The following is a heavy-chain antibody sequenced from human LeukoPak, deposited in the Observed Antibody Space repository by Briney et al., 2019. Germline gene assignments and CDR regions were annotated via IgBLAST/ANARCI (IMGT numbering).Heavy chain of an antibody. J-gene: IGHJ4*02. Sequence: PSETLSLTCTVSGGSISSSSYYWGWIRQPPGKGLEWIGSIYYSGSTYYNPSLKSRVTISVDTSKNQFSLKLSSVTAADTAVYYCARHRGYTAMAPFDYWGQGTLVTVSS. V-gene: IGHV4-39*01. CDR2: IYYSGST. CDR1: GGSISSSSYY. D-gene: IGHD5-18*01. CDR3: ARHRGYTAMAPFDY.